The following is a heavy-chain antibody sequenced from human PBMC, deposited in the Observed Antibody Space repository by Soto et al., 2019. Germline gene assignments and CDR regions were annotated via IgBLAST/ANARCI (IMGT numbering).Heavy chain of an antibody. J-gene: IGHJ6*02. Sequence: GESLKIYCKGSGYNFTSFWISWVRHVPGKGLEWMGRIDPSDSYSTYSPSFQGHGTLSADKSISTAYLQWSSLKASDTAIYYCARLFREAYYYYGIDVWGQGTTVTVSS. V-gene: IGHV5-10-1*01. CDR2: IDPSDSYS. CDR3: ARLFREAYYYYGIDV. CDR1: GYNFTSFW.